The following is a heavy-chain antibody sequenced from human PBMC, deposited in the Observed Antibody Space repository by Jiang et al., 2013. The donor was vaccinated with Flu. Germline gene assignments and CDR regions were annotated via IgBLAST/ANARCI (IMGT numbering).Heavy chain of an antibody. J-gene: IGHJ4*02. V-gene: IGHV3-NL1*01. CDR2: T. D-gene: IGHD2-21*02. CDR3: AKAVYGVVTATTDY. Sequence: TYYADSVKGRFTISRDNSKNTLYLQMNSLRAEDTAVYYCAKAVYGVVTATTDYWGQGTLVTVSS.